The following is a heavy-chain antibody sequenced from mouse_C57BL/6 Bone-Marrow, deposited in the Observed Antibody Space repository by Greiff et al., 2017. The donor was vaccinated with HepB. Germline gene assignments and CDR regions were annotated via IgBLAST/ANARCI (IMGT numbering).Heavy chain of an antibody. CDR2: IRSKSSNYAT. CDR3: VRGGQLRLRGDYYAMDY. Sequence: GGGLVQPKGSLKLSCAASGFTFNTYAMHWVRQAPGKGLEWVARIRSKSSNYATYYADSVKDRFTISRDDSQSMLYLQMNNLKTEDTAMYYCVRGGQLRLRGDYYAMDYWGQGTSVTVSS. J-gene: IGHJ4*01. D-gene: IGHD3-2*02. CDR1: GFTFNTYA. V-gene: IGHV10-3*01.